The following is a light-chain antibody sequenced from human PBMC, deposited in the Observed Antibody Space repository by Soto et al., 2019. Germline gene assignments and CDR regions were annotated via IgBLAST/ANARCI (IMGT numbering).Light chain of an antibody. CDR1: QSVSSNY. Sequence: EIVLTQSPDTLSLSPGERATLSCRASQSVSSNYVAWYQQTPGQAPRLLTHGSSSRATGVPDRFSGRGSGTTFTLVISRLEPEDFAVYYCQQYGTSPFTFGQGTKVEI. V-gene: IGKV3-20*01. J-gene: IGKJ2*01. CDR2: GSS. CDR3: QQYGTSPFT.